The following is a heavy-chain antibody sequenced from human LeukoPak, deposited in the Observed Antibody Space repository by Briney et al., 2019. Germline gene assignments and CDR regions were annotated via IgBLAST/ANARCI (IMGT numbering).Heavy chain of an antibody. CDR1: GGXISSSPYW. Sequence: SETLSLTCTVSGGXISSSPYWWGWIRQPPGKGLEWIGTIYYSGSTYYNPSLKSRVTISADTSKNQFSLKLSSVTAADTAVYYCARRQYRLAFDYWGQGTLVTVSS. V-gene: IGHV4-39*01. D-gene: IGHD5-18*01. CDR3: ARRQYRLAFDY. CDR2: IYYSGST. J-gene: IGHJ4*02.